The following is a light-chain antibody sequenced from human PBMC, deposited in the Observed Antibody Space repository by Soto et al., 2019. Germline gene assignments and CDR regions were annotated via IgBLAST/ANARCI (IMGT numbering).Light chain of an antibody. CDR2: AAS. CDR1: QDISHY. J-gene: IGKJ3*01. Sequence: IQITQSPSSLSASVGDRVTITCRASQDISHYVAWYQQKPGKVPKLLIYAASTLQSGVPSRFSGSGSGTDFTLTISSLQPEDVATYYCQKYNSARFGPGTKVDIK. V-gene: IGKV1-27*01. CDR3: QKYNSAR.